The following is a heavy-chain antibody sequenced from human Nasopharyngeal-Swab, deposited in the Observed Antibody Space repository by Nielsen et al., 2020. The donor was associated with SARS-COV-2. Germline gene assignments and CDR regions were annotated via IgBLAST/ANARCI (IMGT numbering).Heavy chain of an antibody. CDR2: IKTSGDTI. D-gene: IGHD5-18*01. CDR3: ARTPQLWSLYFDY. Sequence: WIRQPPGKGLEWVSYIKTSGDTISYADSVKSRFTISRDNAKNSLYLQMDSLRAEDTAMYYCARTPQLWSLYFDYWGQGTLVTVSS. J-gene: IGHJ4*02. V-gene: IGHV3-11*01.